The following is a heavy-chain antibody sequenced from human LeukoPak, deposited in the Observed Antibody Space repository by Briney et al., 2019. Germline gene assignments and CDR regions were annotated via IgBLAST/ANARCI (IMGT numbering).Heavy chain of an antibody. J-gene: IGHJ4*02. CDR1: GFTFSSYG. CDR3: AQDICDFCYRLDY. Sequence: GGSLRLSCAASGFTFSSYGMHWVRQAPGKGLGWVAFIRYDGSSKYYTDSVKGRFTVSRDNSKNTLYLQMNSLRTEGTAVYRCAQDICDFCYRLDYWGQGTLVTVSS. V-gene: IGHV3-30*02. CDR2: IRYDGSSK. D-gene: IGHD3-3*01.